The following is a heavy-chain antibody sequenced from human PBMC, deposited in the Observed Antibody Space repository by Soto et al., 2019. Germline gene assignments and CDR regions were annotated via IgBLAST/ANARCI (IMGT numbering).Heavy chain of an antibody. V-gene: IGHV3-7*01. CDR2: IRQDGNEK. CDR1: GFTSSNYW. CDR3: ASLARAPEY. Sequence: GGSLRLSCAASGFTSSNYWMTWVRQAPGKGLEWVANIRQDGNEKHYLDSVKGRFTISRDNAKNSVYLQMNSLGAEDTALYYCASLARAPEYWGQGTLVTVSS. J-gene: IGHJ4*02.